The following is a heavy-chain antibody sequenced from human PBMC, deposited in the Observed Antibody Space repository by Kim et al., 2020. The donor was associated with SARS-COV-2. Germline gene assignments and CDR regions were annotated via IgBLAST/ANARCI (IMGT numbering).Heavy chain of an antibody. V-gene: IGHV3-23*01. CDR1: GFTFTTYA. CDR2: ITNRGDNT. CDR3: AKPYSGPNFFDF. Sequence: GGSLRLSCIASGFTFTTYAMAWVRQAPGKGLEWVSIITNRGDNTFYADSVKGRFTISRDNSKNTVFLQMNSLRAEDTAIYFCAKPYSGPNFFDFWGQGTLVTVSS. J-gene: IGHJ4*02. D-gene: IGHD1-26*01.